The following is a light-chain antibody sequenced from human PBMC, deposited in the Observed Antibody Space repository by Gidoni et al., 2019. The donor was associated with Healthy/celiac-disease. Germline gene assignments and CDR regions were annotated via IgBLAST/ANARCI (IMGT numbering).Light chain of an antibody. V-gene: IGKV1-5*01. CDR2: DAS. J-gene: IGKJ3*01. CDR1: QSMSSW. Sequence: DIQMTQSPSTLSASVGDRVTITRRASQSMSSWLAWYTQKPGKAPKLLIYDASSLVSGVPSRCSGSGSGTEFTLTIRSLQPDAFSTYYCQQYNSSTFGPGTKVEIK. CDR3: QQYNSST.